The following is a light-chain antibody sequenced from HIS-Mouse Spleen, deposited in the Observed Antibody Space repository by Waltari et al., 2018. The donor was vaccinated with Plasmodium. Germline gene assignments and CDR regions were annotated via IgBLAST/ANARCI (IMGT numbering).Light chain of an antibody. CDR2: EVS. J-gene: IGLJ2*01. Sequence: QSALTQPPSASGSPGQSVTISCTGTSSDVGGYNYVSWYQQHPGKAPKLMIYEVSKRPPGVPDRFSCSNSGNTASLTVSGLQAEDEADYYCSSYAGSNNLVFGGGTKLTVL. V-gene: IGLV2-8*01. CDR1: SSDVGGYNY. CDR3: SSYAGSNNLV.